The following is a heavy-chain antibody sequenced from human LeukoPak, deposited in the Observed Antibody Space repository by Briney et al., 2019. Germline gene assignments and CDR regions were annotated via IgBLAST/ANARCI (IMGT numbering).Heavy chain of an antibody. D-gene: IGHD3-3*01. Sequence: PGGSVRLSCAASGFTFSDYYMSWIRQAPGKGLEWVSYISSSGSTIYYADSVKGRFTISRDNAKNSLYLQMNSLRAEDTAVYYCARAMSITIFGVVTEDYWGQGTLVTVSS. CDR1: GFTFSDYY. J-gene: IGHJ4*02. V-gene: IGHV3-11*04. CDR2: ISSSGSTI. CDR3: ARAMSITIFGVVTEDY.